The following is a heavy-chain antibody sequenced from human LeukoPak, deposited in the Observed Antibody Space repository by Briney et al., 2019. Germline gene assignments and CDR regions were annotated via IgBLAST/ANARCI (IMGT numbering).Heavy chain of an antibody. J-gene: IGHJ4*02. CDR1: GFTFRSYW. V-gene: IGHV3-7*01. CDR3: ARDGNGLIFPTDS. Sequence: AGGSLRLSCAASGFTFRSYWMSWVRQAPGKGLEWVANINQDEGKKYYLDSVKGRFTIFRDNTKNSLYLQMIGLRAEDTAVYYCARDGNGLIFPTDSWGQGTLLTVSS. CDR2: INQDEGKK. D-gene: IGHD2-8*01.